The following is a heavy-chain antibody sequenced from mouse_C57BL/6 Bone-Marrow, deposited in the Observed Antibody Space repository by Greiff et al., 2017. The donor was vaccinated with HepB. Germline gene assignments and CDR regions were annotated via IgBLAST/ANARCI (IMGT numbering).Heavy chain of an antibody. D-gene: IGHD1-1*01. V-gene: IGHV5-12*01. CDR1: GFTFSDYY. CDR3: ARRHYGSSYAWFAY. J-gene: IGHJ3*01. CDR2: ISNGGGST. Sequence: DVKLVESGGGLVQPGGSLKLSCAASGFTFSDYYMYWVRQTPEKRLEWVAYISNGGGSTYYPDTVKGRFTISRDNAKNTLYLQLSRLKSEDTAMYYCARRHYGSSYAWFAYWGQGTLVTVSA.